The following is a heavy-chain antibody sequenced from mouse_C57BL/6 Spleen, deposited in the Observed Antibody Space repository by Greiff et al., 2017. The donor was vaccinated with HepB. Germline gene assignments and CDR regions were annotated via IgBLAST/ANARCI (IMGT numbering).Heavy chain of an antibody. J-gene: IGHJ4*01. CDR1: GYAFSSSW. D-gene: IGHD3-2*02. CDR2: IYPGDGDT. V-gene: IGHV1-82*01. Sequence: VQLQESGPELVKPGASVKISCKASGYAFSSSWMNWVKQRPGKGLEWIGRIYPGDGDTNYNGKFKGKATLTADKSSSTAYMQLSSLTSEDSAVYFCARHRLQGYYAMDYWGQGTSVTVSS. CDR3: ARHRLQGYYAMDY.